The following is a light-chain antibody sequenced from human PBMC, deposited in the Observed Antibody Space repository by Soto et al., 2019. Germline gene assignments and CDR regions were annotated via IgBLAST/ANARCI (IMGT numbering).Light chain of an antibody. CDR3: QKCDSAPFT. CDR1: QGISNY. V-gene: IGKV1-27*01. J-gene: IGKJ3*01. Sequence: DIQMTQSPSSLSASIGDRITITCRASQGISNYVAWYQQKPGKVPKLLIYAASTLQSGVPSRFSGSGSGTDFTITISSLQPEDVATYYCQKCDSAPFTFGPGTKVDIK. CDR2: AAS.